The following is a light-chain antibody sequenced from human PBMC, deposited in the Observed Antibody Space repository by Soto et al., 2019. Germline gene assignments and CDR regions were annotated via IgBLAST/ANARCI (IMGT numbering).Light chain of an antibody. CDR3: QQYDTLPYT. CDR1: QDISNY. V-gene: IGKV1-33*01. Sequence: DVQMTQSPSSLSASVGDRVTITCQASQDISNYLNWYQQKPGKAPKLLIYDASNLETGVPSRFSGSGSRTDFTFTISSLQPEDIAKYYCQQYDTLPYTFGQGTKLEIK. J-gene: IGKJ2*01. CDR2: DAS.